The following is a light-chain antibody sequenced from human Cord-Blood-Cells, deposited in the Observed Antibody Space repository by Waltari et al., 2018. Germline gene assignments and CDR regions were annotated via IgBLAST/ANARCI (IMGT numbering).Light chain of an antibody. V-gene: IGKV4-1*01. Sequence: DIVMTQSPDSLAVSLGERATLTCKSSQSVLYSSNNKNYLAWYQQKPGQPPKLLIYWASTRESGVPDRFSGSGSGTDFTLTISSLQAEDVAVYYCQQYYSTPFTFGPGTKVDIK. CDR3: QQYYSTPFT. CDR1: QSVLYSSNNKNY. CDR2: WAS. J-gene: IGKJ3*01.